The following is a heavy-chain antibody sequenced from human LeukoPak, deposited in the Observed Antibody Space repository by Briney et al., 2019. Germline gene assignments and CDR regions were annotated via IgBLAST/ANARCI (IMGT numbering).Heavy chain of an antibody. CDR2: IYYTGST. CDR3: VRGDGDYFDY. CDR1: GGSISSSTYF. D-gene: IGHD4-17*01. V-gene: IGHV4-39*07. Sequence: SETLSLTCTVSGGSISSSTYFWGWIRQPPGKGLEWIGTIYYTGSTYYNPSLKSRATISVDTSKNQFSLKLSSVTAADTAVYYCVRGDGDYFDYWGQGTLVTVSS. J-gene: IGHJ4*02.